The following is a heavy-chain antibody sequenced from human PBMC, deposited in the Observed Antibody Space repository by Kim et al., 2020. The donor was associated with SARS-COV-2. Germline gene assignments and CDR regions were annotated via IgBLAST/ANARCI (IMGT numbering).Heavy chain of an antibody. V-gene: IGHV3-21*01. Sequence: GGSLRLSCAASGFTFSSYSMNWVRQAPGKGLEWVSSISSSSSYIYYADSVKGRFTISRDNAKNSLYLQMNSLRAEDTAVYYCARDYYDYVWGSYRYTSPIDSWGQGTLVTVSS. CDR2: ISSSSSYI. D-gene: IGHD3-16*02. CDR3: ARDYYDYVWGSYRYTSPIDS. J-gene: IGHJ4*02. CDR1: GFTFSSYS.